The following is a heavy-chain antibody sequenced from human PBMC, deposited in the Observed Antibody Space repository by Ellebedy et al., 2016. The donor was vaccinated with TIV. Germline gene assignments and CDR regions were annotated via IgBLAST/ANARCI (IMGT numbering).Heavy chain of an antibody. CDR3: ARGPLGGTPRAFDS. V-gene: IGHV3-33*01. CDR2: IWYEGSYK. J-gene: IGHJ4*02. D-gene: IGHD1-26*01. CDR1: GFRFSSYG. Sequence: PGGSLRLSCAASGFRFSSYGIHWVRQAPGKGLEWVAIIWYEGSYKYYGDSVKGRFTISRDDSKNTVYLQMNSLRADDTAIYHCARGPLGGTPRAFDSWGQGTLVTVSS.